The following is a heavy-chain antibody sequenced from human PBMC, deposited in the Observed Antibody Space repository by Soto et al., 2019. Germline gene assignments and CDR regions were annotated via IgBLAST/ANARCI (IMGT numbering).Heavy chain of an antibody. J-gene: IGHJ4*02. Sequence: SETLSLTCAVSGDSISSGGFSWSWIRQPPGKGLEWIGYIYHSGTSFYNPSLKSRVTISVDGSKNQLSLKVKSVTAADTAVYYCARGRLVPAVNFDYWGLGTLVTVSS. D-gene: IGHD2-2*01. CDR1: GDSISSGGFS. V-gene: IGHV4-30-2*01. CDR3: ARGRLVPAVNFDY. CDR2: IYHSGTS.